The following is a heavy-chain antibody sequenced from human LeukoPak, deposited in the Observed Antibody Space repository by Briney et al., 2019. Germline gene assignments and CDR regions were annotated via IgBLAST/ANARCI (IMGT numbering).Heavy chain of an antibody. CDR2: IRYDESNK. CDR1: GFIFSNYG. Sequence: GGSLRLSCAASGFIFSNYGMHWVRPAPGKGLEWVAFIRYDESNKFYADSVKGRFTISRDNSKNILFLQMNSLRAEDTAVYYCATMQWLEGVDWFDPWGQGTLVTVSS. J-gene: IGHJ5*02. V-gene: IGHV3-30*02. D-gene: IGHD6-19*01. CDR3: ATMQWLEGVDWFDP.